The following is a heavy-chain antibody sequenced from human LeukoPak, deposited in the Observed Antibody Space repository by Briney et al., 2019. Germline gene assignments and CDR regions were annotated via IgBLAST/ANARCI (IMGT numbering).Heavy chain of an antibody. CDR1: GFTFSDYY. CDR2: ISNSGGTT. D-gene: IGHD3-22*01. CDR3: TTYYYDSSGYYYPYYFDY. Sequence: GGSMRLSCAASGFTFSDYYMSWIRQAPGKGLEWVSSISNSGGTTYYADSVKGRFTISRDNSRNTLVLQMNSLRAEDTAVYYCTTYYYDSSGYYYPYYFDYWGQGTLVTVSS. J-gene: IGHJ4*02. V-gene: IGHV3-23*01.